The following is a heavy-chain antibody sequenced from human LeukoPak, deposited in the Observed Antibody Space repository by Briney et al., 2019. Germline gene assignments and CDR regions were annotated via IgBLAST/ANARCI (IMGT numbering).Heavy chain of an antibody. J-gene: IGHJ4*02. Sequence: ASVKVSCKASGGTFTSYYMHWVRQAPGQGLEWMGIINPRGGSTSYAQKFQGRVTMTRDTSTSTVYMELSSLRSEDTAVYYCAREGARYSSSSHGPFDYWGQGTLVTVSS. D-gene: IGHD6-6*01. CDR2: INPRGGST. V-gene: IGHV1-46*01. CDR1: GGTFTSYY. CDR3: AREGARYSSSSHGPFDY.